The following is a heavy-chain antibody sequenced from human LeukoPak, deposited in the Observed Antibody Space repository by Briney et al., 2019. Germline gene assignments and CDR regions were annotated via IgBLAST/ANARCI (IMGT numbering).Heavy chain of an antibody. CDR2: IFPSGIT. D-gene: IGHD6-19*01. CDR3: ARHRAVAGRFDY. CDR1: VGSISDYY. J-gene: IGHJ4*02. Sequence: AETLSLTCTVSVGSISDYYWRWLRQAPGKGLEGIGYIFPSGITNYNASFKSRVTISVDTSKSQFSLKVNSVTAADTAVYYCARHRAVAGRFDYWGQGTLVTVSP. V-gene: IGHV4-59*08.